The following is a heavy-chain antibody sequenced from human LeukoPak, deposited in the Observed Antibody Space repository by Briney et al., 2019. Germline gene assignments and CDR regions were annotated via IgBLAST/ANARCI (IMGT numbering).Heavy chain of an antibody. CDR1: GGTFSSYA. Sequence: SVKVSFKASGGTFSSYAISWVRQAPGQGLEWMAGIIPMFGIANYAQKFQGRVTISADESTSTAYMELSSLRSEDTAVYYSARAFSGDVNMDVWGKGTTVTVSS. CDR3: ARAFSGDVNMDV. D-gene: IGHD1-26*01. J-gene: IGHJ6*03. V-gene: IGHV1-69*01. CDR2: IIPMFGIA.